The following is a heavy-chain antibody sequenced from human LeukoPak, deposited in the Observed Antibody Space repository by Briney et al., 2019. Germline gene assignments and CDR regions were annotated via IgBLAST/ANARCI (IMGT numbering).Heavy chain of an antibody. V-gene: IGHV1-2*06. CDR2: INPNSGGT. Sequence: ASVKVSCKASGYTFTGYYMHWVRQAPGQGLEWMGRINPNSGGTNYAQKFQGRVTMTRDTSISTAYMELSRLRSDDTAVYYCARADYHDSSGYYYGLDIWGQGTMVTVSS. CDR1: GYTFTGYY. CDR3: ARADYHDSSGYYYGLDI. D-gene: IGHD3-22*01. J-gene: IGHJ3*02.